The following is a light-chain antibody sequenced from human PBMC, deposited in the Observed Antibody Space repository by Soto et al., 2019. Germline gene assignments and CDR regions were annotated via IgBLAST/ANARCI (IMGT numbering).Light chain of an antibody. Sequence: EIVLTQSPATLSLSLGERATLSCRASQSVSSYLAWYQQKPGQAPRLLIYGASNRATGIPARFSGSGSGTDFTLTISRLEPEDFAVYYCQQYGSIPWTFGQGTKVDIK. J-gene: IGKJ1*01. CDR2: GAS. CDR3: QQYGSIPWT. V-gene: IGKV3-11*01. CDR1: QSVSSY.